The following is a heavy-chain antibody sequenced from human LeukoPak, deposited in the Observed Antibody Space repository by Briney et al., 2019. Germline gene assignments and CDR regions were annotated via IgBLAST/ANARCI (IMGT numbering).Heavy chain of an antibody. V-gene: IGHV3-30*03. Sequence: PGGSLRLSCAASGFTFSSYGMHWVRQAPGKGLEWVAVISYDGSNKYYADSVKGRFTISRDNSKNTLYLQMNSLRAEDTAVYYCARGRATVTYYYYYGMDVWGQGTTVTVSS. CDR1: GFTFSSYG. J-gene: IGHJ6*02. D-gene: IGHD4-17*01. CDR2: ISYDGSNK. CDR3: ARGRATVTYYYYYGMDV.